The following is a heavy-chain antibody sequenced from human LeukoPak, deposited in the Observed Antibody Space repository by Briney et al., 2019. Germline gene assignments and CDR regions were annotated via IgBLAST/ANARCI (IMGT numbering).Heavy chain of an antibody. D-gene: IGHD1/OR15-1a*01. CDR1: GGSISSYC. V-gene: IGHV4-59*01. Sequence: SETLSLTCTVSGGSISSYCWSWIRQPPGKGLEWIGYVYYTGSTDYNPSLKSRVTISVDTSKNQFSLKLSSVAAADTAVYYCVRDRHWTNDWVFDYWGQGTLVTVSS. CDR2: VYYTGST. J-gene: IGHJ4*02. CDR3: VRDRHWTNDWVFDY.